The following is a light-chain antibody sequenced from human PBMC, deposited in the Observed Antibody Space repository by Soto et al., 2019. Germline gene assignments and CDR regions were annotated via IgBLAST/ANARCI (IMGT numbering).Light chain of an antibody. Sequence: DIQMTQSPSTLSASVGDRVTITCRASQSIDRGLSWYQQKPGRAPKLLIYQASSLESGVPSRFSGSGSGTEFTLTISSLQPDDFATYYCQQYRSYSWTFGQGSKVEIK. CDR1: QSIDRG. J-gene: IGKJ1*01. V-gene: IGKV1-5*03. CDR2: QAS. CDR3: QQYRSYSWT.